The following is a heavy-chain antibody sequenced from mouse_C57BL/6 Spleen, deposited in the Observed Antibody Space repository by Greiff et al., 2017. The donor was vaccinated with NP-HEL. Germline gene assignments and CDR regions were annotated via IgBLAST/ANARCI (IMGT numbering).Heavy chain of an antibody. J-gene: IGHJ3*01. V-gene: IGHV1-80*01. D-gene: IGHD2-3*01. CDR2: IYPGDGDT. CDR1: GYAFSSYW. CDR3: ARSDDGYRFAY. Sequence: QVQLKQSGAELVKPGASVKISCKASGYAFSSYWMNWVKQRPGKGLEWIGQIYPGDGDTNYNGKFKGKATLTADKSSSTAYMQLSSLTSEDSAVYFCARSDDGYRFAYWGQGTLVTVSA.